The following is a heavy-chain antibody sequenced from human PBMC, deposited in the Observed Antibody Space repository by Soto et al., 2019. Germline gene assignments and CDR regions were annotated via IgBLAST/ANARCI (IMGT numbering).Heavy chain of an antibody. J-gene: IGHJ6*02. D-gene: IGHD6-6*01. CDR3: ARDFYGSSSYYYGMDV. CDR2: IYYSGST. Sequence: QVQLHESGPGLVKPSETLSLTCTVSGGSISSYYWSWIRQPPGKGLEWIGYIYYSGSTNYNPSLKSRVTISVDTSKNQFSLKLSSVTAADTAVYYCARDFYGSSSYYYGMDVWGQGTTVTVSS. V-gene: IGHV4-59*01. CDR1: GGSISSYY.